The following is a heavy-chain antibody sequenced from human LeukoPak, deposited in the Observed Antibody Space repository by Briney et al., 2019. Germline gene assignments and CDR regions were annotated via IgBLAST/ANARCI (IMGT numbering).Heavy chain of an antibody. D-gene: IGHD3-3*01. Sequence: GGSLRLSCAASGFTFSSYAMNWVRQAPGKGLEWVSSISGGSNNINYAGSVKGRFTTSRDNSQNTLYLRMNSLRADDTAVYYCAKDQGTAIFGMIIPDWYFDLWGRGTLVTVST. CDR3: AKDQGTAIFGMIIPDWYFDL. CDR2: ISGGSNNI. CDR1: GFTFSSYA. J-gene: IGHJ2*01. V-gene: IGHV3-23*01.